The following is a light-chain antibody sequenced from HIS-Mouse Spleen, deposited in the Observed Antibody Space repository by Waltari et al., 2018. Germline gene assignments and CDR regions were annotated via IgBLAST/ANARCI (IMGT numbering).Light chain of an antibody. Sequence: EIVMTQSPATLSVSPGERAPLPCRASPRVSSNLAWYQQKPGQAPRLLIYGASTRATGIPARFSGSGSGTEFTLTISSMQSEDFAVYYCQQYNNWPPWTFGQGTKVEIK. CDR3: QQYNNWPPWT. CDR2: GAS. J-gene: IGKJ1*01. CDR1: PRVSSN. V-gene: IGKV3-15*01.